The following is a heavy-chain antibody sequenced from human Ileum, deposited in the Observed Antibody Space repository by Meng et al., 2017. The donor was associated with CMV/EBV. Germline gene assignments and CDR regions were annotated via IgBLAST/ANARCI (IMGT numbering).Heavy chain of an antibody. J-gene: IGHJ4*02. Sequence: SSNRAACTCIRQSPSRGLEWLGRTYYRSEWHNDSATSVKSRIRIRPDISTNQFSLQLNSVTPEDTAVYFCARDTYHDFWSGFSLDYWGQGTLVTVSS. CDR2: TYYRSEWHN. CDR1: SSNRAA. V-gene: IGHV6-1*01. D-gene: IGHD3-3*01. CDR3: ARDTYHDFWSGFSLDY.